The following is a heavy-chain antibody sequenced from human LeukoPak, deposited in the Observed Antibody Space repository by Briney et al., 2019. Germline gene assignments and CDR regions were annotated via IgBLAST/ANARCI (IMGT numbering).Heavy chain of an antibody. J-gene: IGHJ6*03. D-gene: IGHD1-26*01. CDR1: EFTFSSYS. Sequence: TGGSLRLSCVASEFTFSSYSMMWVRQAPGKGREWISYISNGSCNRYYEDSVKGRFTISRDNDKNLLYLQMNNLRADDTAVYYCARAAKWEFYHYYMDVWGKGTTVGVSS. V-gene: IGHV3-48*01. CDR2: ISNGSCNR. CDR3: ARAAKWEFYHYYMDV.